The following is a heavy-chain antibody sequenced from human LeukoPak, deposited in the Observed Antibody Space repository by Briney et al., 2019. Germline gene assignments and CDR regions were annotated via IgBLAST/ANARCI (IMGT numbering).Heavy chain of an antibody. CDR2: INAGNGNT. Sequence: ASVTVSCTASGYTFTSYAMHWVRQAPGQRLEWMGWINAGNGNTKYSQKFQGRVTITRDTSASTAYMELSSLRSEDTAVYYCARGSRIVVVPAAILGYWGQGTLVTVSS. CDR1: GYTFTSYA. D-gene: IGHD2-2*01. V-gene: IGHV1-3*01. CDR3: ARGSRIVVVPAAILGY. J-gene: IGHJ4*02.